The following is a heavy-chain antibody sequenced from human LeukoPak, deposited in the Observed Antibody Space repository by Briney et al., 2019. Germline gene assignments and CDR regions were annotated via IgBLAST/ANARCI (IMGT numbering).Heavy chain of an antibody. CDR1: GFTFSSYS. Sequence: GGSLRLSCAASGFTFSSYSMNWVRQAPGKGLEWVSSISSSSSYIYYADSVKGRFTISRDNAKNSLYLQMNSLRAEDTAVYYRARVGIAVAVTGYWGQGTLVTVSS. J-gene: IGHJ4*02. CDR3: ARVGIAVAVTGY. V-gene: IGHV3-21*01. D-gene: IGHD6-19*01. CDR2: ISSSSSYI.